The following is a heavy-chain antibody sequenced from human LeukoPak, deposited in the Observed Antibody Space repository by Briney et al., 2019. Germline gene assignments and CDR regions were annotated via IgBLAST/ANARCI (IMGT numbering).Heavy chain of an antibody. CDR1: GFTISSYS. Sequence: GGSLRLSCAASGFTISSYSMNWVRQTPGKGLEWVSSISSSSSYIYYADSVKGRFTISRDNAKNSLYLQMNSLRAEDTAVYYCARIWYSSGYGMDVWGQGTTVTVSS. CDR3: ARIWYSSGYGMDV. V-gene: IGHV3-21*01. J-gene: IGHJ6*02. CDR2: ISSSSSYI. D-gene: IGHD6-25*01.